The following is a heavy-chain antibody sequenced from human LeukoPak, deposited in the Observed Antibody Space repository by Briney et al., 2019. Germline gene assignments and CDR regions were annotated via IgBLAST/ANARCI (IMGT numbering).Heavy chain of an antibody. V-gene: IGHV4-59*01. CDR2: IYYSGST. D-gene: IGHD6-19*01. CDR3: ARELISAPYYYYHMDV. CDR1: GGSISSYY. J-gene: IGHJ6*03. Sequence: ASETLSLTCTVSGGSISSYYWSWIRQPPGKGLEWMGDIYYSGSTNYNPSQKSRGTISVDTSKHHFSQNLSSVTAADTAVYYCARELISAPYYYYHMDVWGKGTTVTVSS.